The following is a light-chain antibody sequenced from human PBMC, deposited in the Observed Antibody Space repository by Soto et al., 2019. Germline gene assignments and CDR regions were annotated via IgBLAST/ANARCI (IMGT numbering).Light chain of an antibody. V-gene: IGKV3-11*01. CDR3: QQRSDCPPIT. J-gene: IGKJ5*01. CDR1: QSVSSY. Sequence: EIVLTQSPATLSLSPGERATLSCRASQSVSSYLAWYQQKPGQAPRLLIYDASNRATVIPARFSGSGSGTDFTLTISSLEPEDFAVYYCQQRSDCPPITFGQGTRLEIK. CDR2: DAS.